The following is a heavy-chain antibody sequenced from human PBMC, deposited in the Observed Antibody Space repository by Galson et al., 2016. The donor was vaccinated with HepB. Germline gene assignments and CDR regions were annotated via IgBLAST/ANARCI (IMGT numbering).Heavy chain of an antibody. CDR1: AGTFKNYA. CDR2: ISGSGGRT. J-gene: IGHJ4*02. CDR3: GLGQDEMPTIFDF. V-gene: IGHV3-23*01. D-gene: IGHD3-3*01. Sequence: SLRLSCAVPAGTFKNYAMNWVRQAPGKGLEWVAAISGSGGRTSYEDSVRGRFTISRDNSKNTLFLQLNTLRADDTAAYYCGLGQDEMPTIFDFWGQGALVTVSS.